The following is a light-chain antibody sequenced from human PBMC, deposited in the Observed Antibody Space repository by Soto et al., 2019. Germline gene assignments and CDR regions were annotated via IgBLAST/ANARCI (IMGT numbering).Light chain of an antibody. CDR1: SSNIGAGYD. J-gene: IGLJ1*01. CDR2: GNS. CDR3: QSYDSSLSGSYV. V-gene: IGLV1-40*01. Sequence: QLVLTQPPSVSGAPGQRVTISCTGSSSNIGAGYDVHWYQQLPGTAPKLLIYGNSNRPSGVPDRFSGSKSGTSASLAITGLQAEDEADYYCQSYDSSLSGSYVFGTGTKPTVL.